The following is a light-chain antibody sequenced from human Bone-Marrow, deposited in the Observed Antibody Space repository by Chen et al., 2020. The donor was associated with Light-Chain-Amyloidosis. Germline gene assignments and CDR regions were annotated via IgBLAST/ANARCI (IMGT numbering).Light chain of an antibody. CDR3: KQSNTYPLS. J-gene: IGKJ4*01. CDR2: AAS. V-gene: IGKV1-12*01. CDR1: QSVSKW. Sequence: DIQMIQSPSSVSASVGDRVTITCRASQSVSKWLAWYQQKAGEAPKVLIHAASILQSGVPARFSGSGSGTDFTLTISSLQPEDFATDYYKQSNTYPLSFGGGTNVEIK.